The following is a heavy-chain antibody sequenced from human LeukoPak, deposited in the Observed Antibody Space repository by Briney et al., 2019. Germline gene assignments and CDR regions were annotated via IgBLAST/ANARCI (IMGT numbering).Heavy chain of an antibody. CDR3: AKGTYYYGSGSEWGFDY. J-gene: IGHJ4*02. V-gene: IGHV3-30*18. D-gene: IGHD3-10*01. Sequence: GGSLRLSCAASGFTFSSYGMHWVRQAPGKGLEWVAVISYDGSNKYYADSVKGRLTISRDNSKNTLYLQMNSLRAEDTAVYYCAKGTYYYGSGSEWGFDYWGQGTLVTVSS. CDR2: ISYDGSNK. CDR1: GFTFSSYG.